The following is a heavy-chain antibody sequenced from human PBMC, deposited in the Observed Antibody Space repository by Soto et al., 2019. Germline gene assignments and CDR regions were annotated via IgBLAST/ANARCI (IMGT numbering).Heavy chain of an antibody. CDR3: ATLNSFGADY. J-gene: IGHJ4*02. CDR1: GFTFSDYW. D-gene: IGHD3-3*01. Sequence: GGSLRLSCAASGFTFSDYWMHWVRQAPGKGLVWVSRIDNDGSITNYADSVKGRFTISRDNAKNTVSLQMSGLRAEDTAVYYCATLNSFGADYWGQGTPVTVSS. CDR2: IDNDGSIT. V-gene: IGHV3-74*01.